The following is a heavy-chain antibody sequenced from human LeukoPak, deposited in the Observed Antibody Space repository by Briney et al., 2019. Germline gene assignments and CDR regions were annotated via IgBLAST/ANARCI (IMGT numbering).Heavy chain of an antibody. J-gene: IGHJ4*02. CDR1: GFTFSSYA. D-gene: IGHD3-22*01. CDR3: AKVLGHSNYYDSSGYFDY. V-gene: IGHV3-23*01. CDR2: IRGSGGSA. Sequence: PGGSLRLSCEASGFTFSSYATSWVRQAPGKGLEWVSGIRGSGGSAYYADSVKGRFTISRDNSKNTLYLQMNSLRAEDTAVYYCAKVLGHSNYYDSSGYFDYWGQGTLVTVSS.